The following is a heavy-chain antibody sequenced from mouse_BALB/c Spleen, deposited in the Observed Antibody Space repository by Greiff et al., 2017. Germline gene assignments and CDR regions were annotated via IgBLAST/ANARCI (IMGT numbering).Heavy chain of an antibody. V-gene: IGHV3-2*02. Sequence: EVQGVESGPGLVKPSQSLSLTCTVTGYSITSDYAWNWIRQSPGNKLEWMGYISYSGSTSYNPSLKSRISITRDTSKNQFFLQLNSVTTEDTATYYCARCEATAWFAYWGQGTLVTVSA. CDR3: ARCEATAWFAY. CDR1: GYSITSDYA. D-gene: IGHD3-2*02. CDR2: ISYSGST. J-gene: IGHJ3*01.